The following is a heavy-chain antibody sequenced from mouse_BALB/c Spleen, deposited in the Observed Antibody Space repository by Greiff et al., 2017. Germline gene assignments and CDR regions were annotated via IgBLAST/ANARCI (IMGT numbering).Heavy chain of an antibody. D-gene: IGHD4-1*02. CDR2: ISNGGGST. V-gene: IGHV5-12-2*01. Sequence: DVMLVESGGGLVQPGGSLKLSCAASGFTFSSYTMSWVRQTPEKRLEWVAYISNGGGSTYYPDTVKGRFTISRDNAKNTLYLQMSSLKSEDTAMYYCARQDQLAWFAYWGQGTLVTVSA. CDR3: ARQDQLAWFAY. CDR1: GFTFSSYT. J-gene: IGHJ3*01.